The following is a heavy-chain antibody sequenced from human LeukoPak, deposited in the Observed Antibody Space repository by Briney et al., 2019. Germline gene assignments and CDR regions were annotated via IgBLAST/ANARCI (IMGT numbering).Heavy chain of an antibody. CDR3: AGSMVRGVIKLDY. CDR2: IYHSGST. V-gene: IGHV4-38-2*01. D-gene: IGHD3-10*01. CDR1: GYSISSGYY. J-gene: IGHJ4*02. Sequence: SETLSLTCAVSGYSISSGYYWGWIRQPPGKGLEWIGSIYHSGSTYYNPSLKSRGTISVDTSKNQFSLKLSSVTAADTAVYYCAGSMVRGVIKLDYWGQGTLVTVSS.